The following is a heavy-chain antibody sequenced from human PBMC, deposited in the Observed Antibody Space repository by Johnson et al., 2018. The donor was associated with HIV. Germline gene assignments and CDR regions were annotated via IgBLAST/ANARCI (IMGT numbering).Heavy chain of an antibody. CDR2: IWYDGSNK. D-gene: IGHD6-13*01. Sequence: QVQLVESGGGVVQPGRSLRLSCAASGFTFSSYGMHWVRQAPGKGLEWVAVIWYDGSNKYYADSVTGRFTTSRDNSKNPLYLQMNSLRAEDTAVYYCGKDSAAAGRGEAFDIWGQGTMVTVSS. CDR3: GKDSAAAGRGEAFDI. CDR1: GFTFSSYG. V-gene: IGHV3-33*06. J-gene: IGHJ3*02.